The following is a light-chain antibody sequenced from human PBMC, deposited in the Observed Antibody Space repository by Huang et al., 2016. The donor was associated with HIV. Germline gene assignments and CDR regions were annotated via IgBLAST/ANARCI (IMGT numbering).Light chain of an antibody. CDR3: QQSGTSPA. CDR1: QSVTSS. Sequence: DIVLTQSPGTLSLSPGERTTLSCRASQSVTSSLAWYQQKPGQAPRLLISGASTRDTDIPDRFSGSGSGTDFTLTISRLEPEDVAVYYCQQSGTSPALGGGTKVEIK. J-gene: IGKJ4*01. V-gene: IGKV3-20*01. CDR2: GAS.